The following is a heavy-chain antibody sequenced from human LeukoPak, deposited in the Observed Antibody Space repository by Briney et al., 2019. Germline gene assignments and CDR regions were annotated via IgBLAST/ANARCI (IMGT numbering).Heavy chain of an antibody. CDR2: INPNSCGT. Sequence: GASVTVSCKASGYTFTGYYMHWVRQAPGQGLEWMGWINPNSCGTNYAQKFQGRVTMTRDTSISTAYMELSRLRSDDTAVYYCARDAYYDFWSGDRDYYYMDVWGKGTTVTVSS. CDR3: ARDAYYDFWSGDRDYYYMDV. V-gene: IGHV1-2*02. CDR1: GYTFTGYY. J-gene: IGHJ6*03. D-gene: IGHD3-3*01.